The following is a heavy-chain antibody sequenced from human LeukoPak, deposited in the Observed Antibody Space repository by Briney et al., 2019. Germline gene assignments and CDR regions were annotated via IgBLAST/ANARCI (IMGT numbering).Heavy chain of an antibody. J-gene: IGHJ3*02. V-gene: IGHV3-30*02. Sequence: GGSLRLSCAASGFTFSSYGMHWVRQAPGKGLEWVAFIRYDGSNKYYADSVKGRFTISRDNSKNTLYLQMNSLRAEDTAVYYCAKDLLVVISAFDIWGQGTMVTVSS. CDR3: AKDLLVVISAFDI. D-gene: IGHD3-22*01. CDR1: GFTFSSYG. CDR2: IRYDGSNK.